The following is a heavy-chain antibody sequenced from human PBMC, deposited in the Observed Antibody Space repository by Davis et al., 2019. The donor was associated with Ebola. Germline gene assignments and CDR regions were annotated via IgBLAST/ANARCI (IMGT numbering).Heavy chain of an antibody. J-gene: IGHJ4*02. V-gene: IGHV3-23*01. D-gene: IGHD6-13*01. CDR1: GFNFSTYS. CDR3: AKETTYSSSWDY. CDR2: ISGSGGST. Sequence: GESLKISCAASGFNFSTYSMNWVRQAPGKGLEWVSAISGSGGSTYYADSVKGRFTISRDNSKNTLYLQMNSLRAEDTAVYYCAKETTYSSSWDYWGQGTLVTVSS.